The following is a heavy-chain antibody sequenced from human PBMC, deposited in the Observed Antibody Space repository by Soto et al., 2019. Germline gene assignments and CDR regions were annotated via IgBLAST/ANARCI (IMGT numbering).Heavy chain of an antibody. CDR2: IIPIFGTA. CDR3: AKGIKRGYSYGPGGIDV. V-gene: IGHV1-69*13. D-gene: IGHD5-18*01. J-gene: IGHJ6*02. CDR1: GGTFSSYA. Sequence: ASVKVSCKASGGTFSSYAISWVRQAPGQGLEWMGGIIPIFGTANYAQKFQGRVTITADESTSTAYMELSSLRSEDTAVYYCAKGIKRGYSYGPGGIDVWGQGTTVTVSS.